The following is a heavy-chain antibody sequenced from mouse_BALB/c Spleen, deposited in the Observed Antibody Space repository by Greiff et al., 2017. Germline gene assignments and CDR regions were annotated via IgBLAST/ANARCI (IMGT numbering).Heavy chain of an antibody. V-gene: IGHV1-9*01. CDR2: ILPGSGST. CDR1: GYTFSSYW. J-gene: IGHJ3*01. CDR3: ASPYYGSRGAWFAY. D-gene: IGHD1-1*01. Sequence: VQLQESGAELMKPGASVKISCKATGYTFSSYWIEWVKQRPGHGLEWIGEILPGSGSTNYNEKFKGKATFTADTSSNTAYMQLSSLTSEDSAVYYCASPYYGSRGAWFAYWGQGTLVTVSA.